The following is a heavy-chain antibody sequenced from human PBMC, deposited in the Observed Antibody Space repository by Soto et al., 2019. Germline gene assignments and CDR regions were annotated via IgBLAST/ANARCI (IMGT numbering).Heavy chain of an antibody. D-gene: IGHD6-6*01. J-gene: IGHJ5*02. CDR2: IYYSGRT. Sequence: SETLSLTCTVSGGSISSGGYYWSWIRQHPGKGLEWIGYIYYSGRTYYNPSLHSRVSIAVDTTENQFSLKLTSVTAADTSVYYCARGSFSSSSSWFGPWGRGTLVTVSS. CDR1: GGSISSGGYY. CDR3: ARGSFSSSSSWFGP. V-gene: IGHV4-31*03.